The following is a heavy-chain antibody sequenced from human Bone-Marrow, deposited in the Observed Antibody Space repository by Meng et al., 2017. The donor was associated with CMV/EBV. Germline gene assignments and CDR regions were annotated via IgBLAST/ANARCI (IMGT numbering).Heavy chain of an antibody. V-gene: IGHV4-39*02. CDR1: GGSFSSYY. CDR3: AREGRYCSSTSCSTRFDP. Sequence: SETLSLTCAVYGGSFSSYYWGWIRQPPGKGLEWIGSIYYSGSTYYNPSLKSRVTISVDTSKNQFSLKLSSVTAADTAVYYCAREGRYCSSTSCSTRFDPWGQGTLVTSPQ. D-gene: IGHD2-2*01. CDR2: IYYSGST. J-gene: IGHJ5*02.